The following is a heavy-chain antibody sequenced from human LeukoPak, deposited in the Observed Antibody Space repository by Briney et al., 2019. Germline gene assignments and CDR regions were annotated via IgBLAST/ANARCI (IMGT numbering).Heavy chain of an antibody. CDR2: IYYSGST. CDR1: GGPISTSSYY. CDR3: AGFTILRTPG. J-gene: IGHJ4*02. V-gene: IGHV4-39*01. D-gene: IGHD3-10*01. Sequence: PSETLSLTCTVSGGPISTSSYYWGWIRQPPGKGLEWIGSIYYSGSTYYTPSLKSRVTISVDTSKDKFSLKLTSVTAADTAVYFCAGFTILRTPGWGQGTLVTVSS.